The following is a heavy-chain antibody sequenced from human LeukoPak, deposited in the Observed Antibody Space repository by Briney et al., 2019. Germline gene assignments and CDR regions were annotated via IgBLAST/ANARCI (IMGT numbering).Heavy chain of an antibody. J-gene: IGHJ4*02. D-gene: IGHD3-10*01. Sequence: GGSLRLSCAASGFTFSSYAMHWVRQAPGKGLEWVSYIGGRGNTIYYADSVKGRFTISRDNAKNSLYLQMNSLRAEDTAVYYCARHRRGVIEYWGQGTLVTVSS. CDR2: IGGRGNTI. V-gene: IGHV3-48*03. CDR3: ARHRRGVIEY. CDR1: GFTFSSYA.